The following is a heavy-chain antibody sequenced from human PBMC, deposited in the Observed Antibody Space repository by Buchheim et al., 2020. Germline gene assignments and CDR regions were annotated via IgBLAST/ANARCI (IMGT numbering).Heavy chain of an antibody. CDR2: ISSAGRNT. D-gene: IGHD1-20*01. CDR1: GFNFSNYA. CDR3: ARNNWNDY. J-gene: IGHJ4*02. Sequence: QVQLVDSGGGVFQPGRSLRLSCAASGFNFSNYAMNWVRPAPGKGLECVAIISSAGRNTCYADSLKGRFSFCSNNSTHIMYVQMNSLRTEDTAVYYRARNNWNDYWGQGTL. V-gene: IGHV3-30*04.